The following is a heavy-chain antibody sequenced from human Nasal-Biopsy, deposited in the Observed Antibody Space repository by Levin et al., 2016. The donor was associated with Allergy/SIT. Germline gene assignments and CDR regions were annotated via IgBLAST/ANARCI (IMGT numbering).Heavy chain of an antibody. CDR3: AREGRYYYDSRGFESYGLDV. V-gene: IGHV3-30-3*01. D-gene: IGHD3-22*01. CDR2: ISFYGEDNK. J-gene: IGHJ6*02. Sequence: GESLKISCEVSGFTFSGYAIHWVRQSPVKGLEWLAVISFYGEDNKFYADSVKGRFTVSRDSYRNTLYLQMNGLGIEDTAVYFCAREGRYYYDSRGFESYGLDVWGQGTTVTVSS. CDR1: GFTFSGYA.